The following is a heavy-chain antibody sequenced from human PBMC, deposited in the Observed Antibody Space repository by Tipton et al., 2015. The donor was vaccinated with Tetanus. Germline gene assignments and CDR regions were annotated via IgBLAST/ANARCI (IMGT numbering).Heavy chain of an antibody. Sequence: SLRLSCAASGFTLSTYDIHWVRQPPGKGLEWVSGIGTAGDTHYSGSVKGRFTISRENVKNSLSLQLNNLRVGDTAVYYCARGSAGSPMDVWGQGTTVTVPS. CDR1: GFTLSTYD. CDR2: IGTAGDT. J-gene: IGHJ6*02. V-gene: IGHV3-13*01. CDR3: ARGSAGSPMDV.